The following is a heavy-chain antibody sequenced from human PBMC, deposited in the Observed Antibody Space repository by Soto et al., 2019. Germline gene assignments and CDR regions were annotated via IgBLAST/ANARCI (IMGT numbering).Heavy chain of an antibody. J-gene: IGHJ6*02. CDR3: PRPTRVGYRMDG. Sequence: GASLKISCKCSGYSFTNYWIVWVRQMPGKGLEWMGIIYPGDSDTRYSPSFQGQVTISADKSISTAYLQWRSLKASDTAMYYCPRPTRVGYRMDGWGQGNRVTVSS. V-gene: IGHV5-51*01. CDR2: IYPGDSDT. CDR1: GYSFTNYW.